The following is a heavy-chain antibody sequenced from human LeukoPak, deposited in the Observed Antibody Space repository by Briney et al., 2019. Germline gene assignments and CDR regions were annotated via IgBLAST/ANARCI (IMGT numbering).Heavy chain of an antibody. CDR1: GYTFTSYY. Sequence: ASVKVSCKASGYTFTSYYMHWVRQAPGQGLEWMGIINPSGSSTSYAQNFQGRVAMTRGTSTTTVYMEPSSLRSEDTAVYYCARDRGTSGYSDYWGQGTLVTVSS. V-gene: IGHV1-46*01. CDR3: ARDRGTSGYSDY. CDR2: INPSGSST. J-gene: IGHJ4*02. D-gene: IGHD3-22*01.